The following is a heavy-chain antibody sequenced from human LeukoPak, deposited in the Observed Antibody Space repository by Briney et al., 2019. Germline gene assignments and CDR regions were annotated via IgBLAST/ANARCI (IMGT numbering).Heavy chain of an antibody. CDR1: GGSISSSSYY. CDR2: IFYSGST. CDR3: ARHGSYYGSAPHYYFDY. J-gene: IGHJ4*02. D-gene: IGHD3-10*01. Sequence: PSETLSLTCTVSGGSISSSSYYWGWIRQPPGKGLDWIGSIFYSGSTYYNPSLKSRVTISVDTSKNQFSLKLSSVTAADTAVYYCARHGSYYGSAPHYYFDYWGQGTLVTVSS. V-gene: IGHV4-39*01.